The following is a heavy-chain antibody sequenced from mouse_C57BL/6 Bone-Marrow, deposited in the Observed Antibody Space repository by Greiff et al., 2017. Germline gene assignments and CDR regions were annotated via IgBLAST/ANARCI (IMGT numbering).Heavy chain of an antibody. J-gene: IGHJ4*01. Sequence: EVQLQQSGPELVKPGASVKISCKASGYSFTDYNMNWVKQSNGKSLEWIGVINPNYGTTSYNQKFKGKATLTVDQSSSTAYMQLKGLTSEDSAVYYCARGYEYDYAMDDWGQGTSVTVSS. CDR1: GYSFTDYN. D-gene: IGHD2-4*01. CDR3: ARGYEYDYAMDD. CDR2: INPNYGTT. V-gene: IGHV1-39*01.